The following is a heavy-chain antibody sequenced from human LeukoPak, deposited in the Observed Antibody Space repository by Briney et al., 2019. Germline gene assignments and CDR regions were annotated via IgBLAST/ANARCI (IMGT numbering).Heavy chain of an antibody. V-gene: IGHV3-30*18. CDR2: ISYDGSNK. J-gene: IGHJ4*02. D-gene: IGHD3-10*01. CDR3: AKETGLLWFGDLFDY. CDR1: GFTFSSYG. Sequence: GGSLSLSCAASGFTFSSYGMHWVRQAPGKGLEWVAVISYDGSNKYYADSVKGRFTISRDNSKNTLYLQMNSLRAEDTAVYYCAKETGLLWFGDLFDYWGQGILVTVSS.